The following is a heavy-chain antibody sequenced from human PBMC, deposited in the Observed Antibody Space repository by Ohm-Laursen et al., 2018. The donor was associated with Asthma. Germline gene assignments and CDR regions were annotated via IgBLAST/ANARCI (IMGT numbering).Heavy chain of an antibody. D-gene: IGHD3-10*01. Sequence: SSVKVSCKASGYTFTHYAMNWVRQAPGQGLEWMGWINTNTGNPTFAQGFTGRFVFSLDTSVSTAFLRISSLRAEDTAVYYCARERIRDFDYWGQGTLVTVSS. CDR2: INTNTGNP. V-gene: IGHV7-4-1*02. J-gene: IGHJ4*02. CDR3: ARERIRDFDY. CDR1: GYTFTHYA.